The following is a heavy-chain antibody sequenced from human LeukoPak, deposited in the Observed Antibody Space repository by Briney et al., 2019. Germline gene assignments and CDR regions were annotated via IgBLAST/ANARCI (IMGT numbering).Heavy chain of an antibody. CDR2: IKQDGSEK. CDR1: GFTFSSYW. V-gene: IGHV3-7*03. J-gene: IGHJ6*02. Sequence: GGSLRLSCAASGFTFSSYWMSWVRQAPGKGLEWVANIKQDGSEKYYVDSVKGRFTISRDNAKNPLYPQMNSLRAEDTAVYYCARFGYDPYYYGMDVWGQGTTVTVSS. D-gene: IGHD5-12*01. CDR3: ARFGYDPYYYGMDV.